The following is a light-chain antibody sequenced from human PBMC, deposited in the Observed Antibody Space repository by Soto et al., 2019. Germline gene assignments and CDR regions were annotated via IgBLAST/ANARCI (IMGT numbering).Light chain of an antibody. Sequence: EIVLTQSPGTLSLSPGERATLSCRASQSVSSSLAWYQQKPRQPPRLLMYGASTRAPGVPARFSASGSGPEFTLTISRLQSEDCAGCFGQQYYNWRPRFGQGTKVDI. CDR3: QQYYNWRPR. CDR2: GAS. V-gene: IGKV3-15*01. J-gene: IGKJ1*01. CDR1: QSVSSS.